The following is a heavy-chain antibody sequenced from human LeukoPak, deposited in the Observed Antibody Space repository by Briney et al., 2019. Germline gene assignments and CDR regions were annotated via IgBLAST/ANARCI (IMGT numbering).Heavy chain of an antibody. CDR3: AREIGWVTRDF. CDR2: INPNSGDT. J-gene: IGHJ4*02. CDR1: GYTFAGYY. D-gene: IGHD4-23*01. V-gene: IGHV1-2*06. Sequence: ASVKVSCKASGYTFAGYYMHWGRQAPGQGLEWMGRINPNSGDTDYAQNFQGRVTMTRDTSISTAYMELSRLRSDDTAVYYCAREIGWVTRDFWGQGTLVTVSS.